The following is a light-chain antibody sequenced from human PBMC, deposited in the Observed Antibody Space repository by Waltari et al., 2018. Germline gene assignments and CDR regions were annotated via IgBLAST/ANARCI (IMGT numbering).Light chain of an antibody. CDR3: CSYAGSSTYV. Sequence: QSALTQPASVSGSPGQSITISCTGTSSDVGNYNLVSWDQQHPGKAPKLMISAGSKRPSGVSNRFSGSKSGNTASLTISGLQAEDEADYYCCSYAGSSTYVFGTGTKVTVL. CDR2: AGS. J-gene: IGLJ1*01. V-gene: IGLV2-23*01. CDR1: SSDVGNYNL.